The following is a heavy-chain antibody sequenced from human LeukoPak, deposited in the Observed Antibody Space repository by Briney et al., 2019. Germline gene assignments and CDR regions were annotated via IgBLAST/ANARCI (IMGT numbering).Heavy chain of an antibody. CDR3: ARDPTGPYSSSWYDY. J-gene: IGHJ4*02. CDR1: GFTFSSYS. D-gene: IGHD6-13*01. Sequence: GGSLRLSCAASGFTFSSYSMNWVRQAPGKGLEWVSSISSSSTYIYYADSVKGRFTISRDNAKDSLYLQMNSLRAEDTALYYCARDPTGPYSSSWYDYWGQGTLVTVSS. CDR2: ISSSSTYI. V-gene: IGHV3-21*01.